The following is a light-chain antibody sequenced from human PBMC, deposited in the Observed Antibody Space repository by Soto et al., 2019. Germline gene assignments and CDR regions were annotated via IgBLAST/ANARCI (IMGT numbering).Light chain of an antibody. J-gene: IGKJ1*01. CDR3: QQSYSIPT. V-gene: IGKV1-39*01. CDR2: AAF. Sequence: DIQMTQSPSSLSASVGDRVTITCRASQSISSYLNCYQQKPGTAPKLLIYAAFSVQSGVPSRFSGSGSGTYFTRTISGLQPADFATYDCQQSYSIPTFGQGTKVESK. CDR1: QSISSY.